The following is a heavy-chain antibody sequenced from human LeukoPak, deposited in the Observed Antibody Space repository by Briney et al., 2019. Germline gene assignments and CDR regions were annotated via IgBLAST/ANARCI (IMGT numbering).Heavy chain of an antibody. J-gene: IGHJ4*02. CDR2: INPSGGST. V-gene: IGHV1-46*01. CDR1: GYTFTSYY. Sequence: GASVKVSCKASGYTFTSYYMHWVRQAPGQGLEWMGIINPSGGSTSYAQKFQGRVTMTRDMSTSTVYMELSSLRSEDTAVYYCARLYYDFWSGYYLGYFDYWGQGTLVTVS. D-gene: IGHD3-3*01. CDR3: ARLYYDFWSGYYLGYFDY.